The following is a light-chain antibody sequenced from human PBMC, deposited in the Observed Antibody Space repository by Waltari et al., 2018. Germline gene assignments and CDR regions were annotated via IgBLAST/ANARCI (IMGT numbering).Light chain of an antibody. J-gene: IGLJ2*01. CDR3: QTWDSDTVL. Sequence: SFDLTQPPSVSVSPGQTATITCSGYKLHDSSTFWYQQKSGQSPLLVISQDRIRPSGIPERFSGSKSGNAATLTITGTQPVDEADYYCQTWDSDTVLFAGGTKLTVL. V-gene: IGLV3-1*01. CDR2: QDR. CDR1: KLHDSS.